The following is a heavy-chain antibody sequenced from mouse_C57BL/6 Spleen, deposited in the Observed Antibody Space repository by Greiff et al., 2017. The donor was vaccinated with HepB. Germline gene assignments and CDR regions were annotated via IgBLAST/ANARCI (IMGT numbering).Heavy chain of an antibody. CDR3: ARTVPNSSYMLGAMDY. J-gene: IGHJ4*01. V-gene: IGHV1-72*01. D-gene: IGHD3-1*01. CDR1: GYTFTSYW. Sequence: QVQLQQPGAELVKSGASVKLSCKASGYTFTSYWMHWVKQRPGRGLEWLGRIDPNSGGTKYNEKFKSKATLTVDKPSSTAYLQLSSLTSEDSAVYYRARTVPNSSYMLGAMDYWGQGTSVTVSS. CDR2: IDPNSGGT.